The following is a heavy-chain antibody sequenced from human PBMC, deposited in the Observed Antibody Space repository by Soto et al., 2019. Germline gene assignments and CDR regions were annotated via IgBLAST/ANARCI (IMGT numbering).Heavy chain of an antibody. CDR1: GYTFTSYD. CDR2: MNPNTGNS. CDR3: ARRAEANGWNGFGADKYYFDF. V-gene: IGHV1-8*01. D-gene: IGHD1-1*01. J-gene: IGHJ4*02. Sequence: ASVKVSCKASGYTFTSYDIYWVRQATGQGLEWMGWMNPNTGNSGYAQKFQGRVTMTSDTSISTAHMELSSLRSEDTAVYYCARRAEANGWNGFGADKYYFDFWGQGTLVTVSS.